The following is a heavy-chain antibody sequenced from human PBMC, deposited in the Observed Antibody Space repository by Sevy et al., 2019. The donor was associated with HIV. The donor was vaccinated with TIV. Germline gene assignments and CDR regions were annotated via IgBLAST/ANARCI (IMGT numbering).Heavy chain of an antibody. CDR1: GGSISSYY. Sequence: SETLSLTCTVSGGSISSYYWSWIRQPPGKGLEWIGYIYYSGSTNYNPSLKSRVTISVDTSKNQFSLKLSSVTAADTAVYYCAVIPISSSWPYYYYYGMDVWGQGTTVTVSS. D-gene: IGHD6-13*01. CDR2: IYYSGST. J-gene: IGHJ6*02. CDR3: AVIPISSSWPYYYYYGMDV. V-gene: IGHV4-59*01.